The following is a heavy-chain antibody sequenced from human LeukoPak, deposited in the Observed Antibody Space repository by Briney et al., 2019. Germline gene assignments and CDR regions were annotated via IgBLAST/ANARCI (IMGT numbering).Heavy chain of an antibody. D-gene: IGHD3-22*01. Sequence: GGSLRLSCAASGFTFSNYYMNWVRQAPGKGLEWVSSISSGSSYIYYADSLKGRFTISRDNAKNSLYLQMNSLRAEDTAVYYCARMYYYDSSGLTHDAFDIWGQGTMVTVSS. V-gene: IGHV3-21*01. CDR2: ISSGSSYI. CDR1: GFTFSNYY. CDR3: ARMYYYDSSGLTHDAFDI. J-gene: IGHJ3*02.